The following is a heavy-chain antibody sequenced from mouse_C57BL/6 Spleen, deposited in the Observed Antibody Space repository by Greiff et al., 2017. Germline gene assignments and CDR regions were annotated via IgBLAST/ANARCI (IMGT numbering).Heavy chain of an antibody. CDR1: GYSITSGYY. D-gene: IGHD2-2*01. J-gene: IGHJ3*01. V-gene: IGHV3-6*01. CDR3: ASCGYDCWFAY. Sequence: EVQLVESGPGLVKPSQSLSLTCSVTGYSITSGYYWNWIRQFPGNKLEWMGYISYDGSNNYNPSLKNRISITRDTSKNQFFLKLNSVTTEDTATYYCASCGYDCWFAYWGQGTLVTVSA. CDR2: ISYDGSN.